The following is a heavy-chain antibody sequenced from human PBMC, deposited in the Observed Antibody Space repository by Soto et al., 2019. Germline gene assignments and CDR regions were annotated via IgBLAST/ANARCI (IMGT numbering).Heavy chain of an antibody. Sequence: SETLSLTCTVSGDSISSGNKYWSWIRQPAGKGREWIGYIYSSGSTSYTPSLKSRLSISLHKSDNQLSLKFDSVTDADSAVYYCARVPSPFDYYYAMDVWGHGTTVT. D-gene: IGHD3-16*01. J-gene: IGHJ6*02. CDR1: GDSISSGNKY. CDR2: IYSSGST. CDR3: ARVPSPFDYYYAMDV. V-gene: IGHV4-30-4*01.